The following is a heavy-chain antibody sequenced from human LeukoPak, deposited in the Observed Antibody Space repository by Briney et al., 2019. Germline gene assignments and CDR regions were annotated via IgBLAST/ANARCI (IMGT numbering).Heavy chain of an antibody. J-gene: IGHJ4*02. CDR1: GFTFSSYA. CDR2: ISGSGGST. V-gene: IGHV3-23*01. CDR3: ASLAAAGPTPPVFDY. Sequence: GGSLRLSCAASGFTFSSYAMSWVRQAPGKGLEWVSAISGSGGSTYYADSVKGRFTISRDNSKNTLYLQMNSLRAEDTAVYYCASLAAAGPTPPVFDYWGQGTLVTVSS. D-gene: IGHD6-13*01.